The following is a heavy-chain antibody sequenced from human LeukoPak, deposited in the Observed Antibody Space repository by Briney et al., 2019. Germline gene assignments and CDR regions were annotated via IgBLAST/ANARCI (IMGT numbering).Heavy chain of an antibody. CDR3: AKQLGYCSDGSCYFPY. CDR2: IGSDGDGT. V-gene: IGHV3-64*04. CDR1: GFPFSTLG. J-gene: IGHJ4*02. Sequence: PGGSLRLSCSASGFPFSTLGMHWVRQAPGKGLEHVSTIGSDGDGTYYADSVKDRFIISRDNSKSTLCLQMNSLRAEDTAVYYCAKQLGYCSDGSCYFPYWGQGTLVTVSS. D-gene: IGHD2-15*01.